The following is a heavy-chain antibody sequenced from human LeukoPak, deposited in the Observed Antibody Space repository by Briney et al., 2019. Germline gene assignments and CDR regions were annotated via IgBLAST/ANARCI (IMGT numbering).Heavy chain of an antibody. J-gene: IGHJ4*02. CDR2: IYYGGST. D-gene: IGHD3-10*01. Sequence: PSETLSLTCAVYGGSFSGYYWSWIRQPPGKGLEWIGSIYYGGSTYYNPSLKSRVTISLDTSKNQFSLKLNSVTAADTAVYYCARRSSGSPFDYWGQGTLVTVSS. CDR1: GGSFSGYY. V-gene: IGHV4-34*01. CDR3: ARRSSGSPFDY.